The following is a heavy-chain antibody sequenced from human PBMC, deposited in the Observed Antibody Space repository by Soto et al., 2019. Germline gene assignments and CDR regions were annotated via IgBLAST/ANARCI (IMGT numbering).Heavy chain of an antibody. J-gene: IGHJ4*02. D-gene: IGHD3-22*01. V-gene: IGHV4-31*03. Sequence: SETLSLTCSVSGGSMSSGAYYWNWIRQHPGKGLEWIAYIYHTGNTYYNPSLRSRTTISVDTSENQFSLKLTSVTDADTAVYFCASPYSGYLDNWGQGTLVTVSS. CDR1: GGSMSSGAYY. CDR3: ASPYSGYLDN. CDR2: IYHTGNT.